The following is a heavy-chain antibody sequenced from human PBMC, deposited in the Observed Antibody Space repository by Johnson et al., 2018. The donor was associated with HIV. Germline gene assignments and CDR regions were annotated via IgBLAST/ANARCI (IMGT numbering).Heavy chain of an antibody. CDR2: ISGSGGST. CDR3: ARDGQWGSTTWYSAFDI. J-gene: IGHJ3*02. V-gene: IGHV3-11*01. Sequence: QVQLVESGGGLVQPGGSLRLSCAASGFTVSSNYMSWVRQAPGKGLEWVSAISGSGGSTYYVDSVKGRFTISRDNAKNSLYLQMNSLRAEDTAVYYCARDGQWGSTTWYSAFDIWGQGTLVTVSS. D-gene: IGHD6-13*01. CDR1: GFTVSSNY.